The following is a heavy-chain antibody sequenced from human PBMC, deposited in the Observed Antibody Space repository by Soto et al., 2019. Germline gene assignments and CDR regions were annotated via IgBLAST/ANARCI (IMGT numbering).Heavy chain of an antibody. CDR3: ARITIFGVVLNKPYYYGMDV. CDR2: ISGSGGST. V-gene: IGHV3-23*04. Sequence: EVQLVESGGGLVKPGGSLRLSCAASGFTFSSYAMSWVRQAPGKGLEWVSAISGSGGSTYYADSVKGRFTISRDNSKNTLYLQMNSLRAEDTAVYYCARITIFGVVLNKPYYYGMDVWGQGTTVTVSS. J-gene: IGHJ6*02. CDR1: GFTFSSYA. D-gene: IGHD3-3*01.